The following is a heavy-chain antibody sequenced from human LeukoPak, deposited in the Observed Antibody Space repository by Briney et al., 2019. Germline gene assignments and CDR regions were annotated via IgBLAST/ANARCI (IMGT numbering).Heavy chain of an antibody. Sequence: PGGSLRLSCPAAGFTFSSYGMHWVRQAPGKGLEWVAFIRYDGSNKYYADSVKGRFTISRDNSKNTLYLQMNSLRAEDTAVYYCARAASGYYYYYYMDAWGKGTTVTVSS. CDR3: ARAASGYYYYYYMDA. V-gene: IGHV3-30*02. D-gene: IGHD5-12*01. CDR2: IRYDGSNK. J-gene: IGHJ6*03. CDR1: GFTFSSYG.